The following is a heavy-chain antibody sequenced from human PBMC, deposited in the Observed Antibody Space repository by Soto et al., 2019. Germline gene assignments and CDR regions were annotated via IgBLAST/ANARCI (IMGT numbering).Heavy chain of an antibody. Sequence: PSETLSLTCTVSGGSISSGDYYWSWIRQPPXKGLEWIGYIYYSGSTYYNPSLKSRVTISVDTSKNQFSLKLSSVTAADTAVYYCARAGGLDYDSSAYLGRFDPWGQGTLVTVSS. J-gene: IGHJ5*02. V-gene: IGHV4-30-4*01. CDR3: ARAGGLDYDSSAYLGRFDP. CDR1: GGSISSGDYY. D-gene: IGHD3-22*01. CDR2: IYYSGST.